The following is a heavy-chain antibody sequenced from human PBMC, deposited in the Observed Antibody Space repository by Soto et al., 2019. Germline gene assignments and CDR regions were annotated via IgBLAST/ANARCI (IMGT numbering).Heavy chain of an antibody. D-gene: IGHD6-6*01. CDR3: ARDGIAARPPYYYYYGMDV. CDR1: GYTFTGYY. CDR2: INPNSGGT. J-gene: IGHJ6*02. Sequence: ASVKVSCKASGYTFTGYYMHWVRQAPGQGLEWMGWINPNSGGTNYAQKFQGWVTMTRDTSISTAYMELGRLRSDDTAVYYCARDGIAARPPYYYYYGMDVWGQGTTVTVSS. V-gene: IGHV1-2*04.